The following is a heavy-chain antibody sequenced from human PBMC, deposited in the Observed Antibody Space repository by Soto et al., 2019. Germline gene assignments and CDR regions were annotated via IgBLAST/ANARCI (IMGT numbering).Heavy chain of an antibody. D-gene: IGHD5-18*01. CDR1: GFTFSSYA. Sequence: GGSLRLSCAASGFTFSSYAMSWVRQAPGKGLEWVSAISGSGGSTYYADSMKGRFTISRDNSKNTLYLQMNSLRAEDTAVYYCAKAESGYSYGYCDYWGQGTLVTVSS. J-gene: IGHJ4*02. CDR3: AKAESGYSYGYCDY. CDR2: ISGSGGST. V-gene: IGHV3-23*01.